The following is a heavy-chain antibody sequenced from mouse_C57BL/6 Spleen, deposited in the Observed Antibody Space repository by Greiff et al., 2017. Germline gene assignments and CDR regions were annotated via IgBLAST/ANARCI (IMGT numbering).Heavy chain of an antibody. CDR1: GYTFTSYW. V-gene: IGHV1-55*01. CDR2: IYPGSGST. J-gene: IGHJ3*01. D-gene: IGHD2-4*01. Sequence: QVQLKQSGAELVKPGASVKMSCKASGYTFTSYWITWVKQRPGQGLEWIGDIYPGSGSTNYNEKFKSKATLTVDTSSSTAYMQLSSLTSEDSAVYYCARLGYDYSWFAYWGQGTLVTVSA. CDR3: ARLGYDYSWFAY.